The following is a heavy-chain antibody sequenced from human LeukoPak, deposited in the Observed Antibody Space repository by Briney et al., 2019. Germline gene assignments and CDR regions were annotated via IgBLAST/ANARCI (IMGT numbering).Heavy chain of an antibody. D-gene: IGHD2-2*01. CDR3: AKDGVPAAIGWFDP. CDR2: ISYDGSNK. V-gene: IGHV3-30*18. Sequence: GGSLRLSCAASGFTFSSYGMHWVRQAPGKGLEWVEVISYDGSNKYYADSVKGRFTISRDNSENTLYLQMYSLRAEDTAVYYCAKDGVPAAIGWFDPWGQGTLVTVSS. J-gene: IGHJ5*02. CDR1: GFTFSSYG.